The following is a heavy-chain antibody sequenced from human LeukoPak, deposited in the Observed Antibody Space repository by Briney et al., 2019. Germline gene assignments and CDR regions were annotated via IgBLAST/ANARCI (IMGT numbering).Heavy chain of an antibody. CDR2: IYHSGST. D-gene: IGHD3-22*01. CDR3: ARVYYDSSGTYYFDY. Sequence: SETLSLTCTVSGYSISSGYYWGWIRPPPGKGLEWIGTIYHSGSTHYNPSLKSRVTISVGTSKNQFSLNLSSVTAADTAVYYCARVYYDSSGTYYFDYWGQGTLVTVSS. V-gene: IGHV4-38-2*02. CDR1: GYSISSGYY. J-gene: IGHJ4*02.